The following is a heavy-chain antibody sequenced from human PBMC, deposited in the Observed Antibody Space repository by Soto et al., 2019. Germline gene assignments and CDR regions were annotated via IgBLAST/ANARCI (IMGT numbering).Heavy chain of an antibody. D-gene: IGHD3-9*01. J-gene: IGHJ6*02. CDR1: GFTFSSYS. Sequence: WSLRLSCAASGFTFSSYSMNWVRQAPGKGLEWVSSISSSSSYIYYADSVKGRFTISRDNAKNSLYLQMNSLRAEDTAVYYCARRPYYDILTGYPPEYYYYYYGMDVWGQGTTVTVSS. CDR3: ARRPYYDILTGYPPEYYYYYYGMDV. V-gene: IGHV3-21*01. CDR2: ISSSSSYI.